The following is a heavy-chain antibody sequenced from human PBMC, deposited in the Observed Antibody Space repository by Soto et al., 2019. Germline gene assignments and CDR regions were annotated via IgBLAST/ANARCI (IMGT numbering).Heavy chain of an antibody. J-gene: IGHJ4*02. Sequence: ASVKVSCKASGYTFTSYYMHWVRQAPEQGLEWMGIINPSGGSTSYAQKFQGRVTMTRDTSTSTVYMELSSLRSEDTAVYYCARGVVVKYCTNGVCSADFDYWGQGTLVTVSS. CDR3: ARGVVVKYCTNGVCSADFDY. CDR1: GYTFTSYY. CDR2: INPSGGST. D-gene: IGHD2-8*01. V-gene: IGHV1-46*03.